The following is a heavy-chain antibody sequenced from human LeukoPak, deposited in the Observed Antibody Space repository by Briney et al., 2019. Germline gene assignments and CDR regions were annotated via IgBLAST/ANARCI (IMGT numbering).Heavy chain of an antibody. CDR2: IYHSGST. CDR3: ARGNVRYYYGMDV. Sequence: SETLSLTCAVSGGSISSGGYSWSWLRQPPGRGLEWIGYIYHSGSTYYNPSLKSRVTISVDRSKNQFSLKLSSVTAADTAVYYCARGNVRYYYGMDVWGQGTTVTVSS. V-gene: IGHV4-30-2*01. J-gene: IGHJ6*02. CDR1: GGSISSGGYS.